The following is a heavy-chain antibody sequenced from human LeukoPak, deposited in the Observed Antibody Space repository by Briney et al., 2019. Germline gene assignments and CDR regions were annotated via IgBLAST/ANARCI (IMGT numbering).Heavy chain of an antibody. CDR3: ARLSYDFWGGYYTVPFALFAP. D-gene: IGHD3-3*01. Sequence: KPSETLSLTCAVSGSSISSVYYCGWIRQPPGKGLEWIGSIYHSGSTYYYPSLKSRVTISVDTSKNQFSLKLSSVTAADTSVYYCARLSYDFWGGYYTVPFALFAPWGEGTLVTVS. V-gene: IGHV4-38-2*01. CDR1: GSSISSVYY. J-gene: IGHJ5*02. CDR2: IYHSGST.